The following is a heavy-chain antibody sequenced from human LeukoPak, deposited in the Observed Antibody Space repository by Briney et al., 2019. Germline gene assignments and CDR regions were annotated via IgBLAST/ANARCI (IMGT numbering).Heavy chain of an antibody. D-gene: IGHD6-13*01. CDR3: ARGSHRLYSSSCYSL. CDR2: ISSDGDNT. J-gene: IGHJ4*02. V-gene: IGHV3-64*01. CDR1: GFTFSSYA. Sequence: GGSLRLSCAASGFTFSSYAMHWVRQAPGKGLEYVSSISSDGDNTYYANSVRGRFTISRDNSKNTLYLQMGSLRTEDMAVFYCARGSHRLYSSSCYSLWGQETLVTVSS.